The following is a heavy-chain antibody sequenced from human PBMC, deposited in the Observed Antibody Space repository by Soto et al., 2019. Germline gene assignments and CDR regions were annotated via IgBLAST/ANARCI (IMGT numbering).Heavy chain of an antibody. D-gene: IGHD2-15*01. J-gene: IGHJ6*02. Sequence: SVKVSCKASGGTFSSYAISWVRQTPGQGLEWMGGIIPIFGTANYAQKFQGRVTITADKSTSTAYMELSSLRSEDTAVYYCARRRIVVVVAAEDYYYGMDVWGQGTTVTVSS. V-gene: IGHV1-69*06. CDR3: ARRRIVVVVAAEDYYYGMDV. CDR2: IIPIFGTA. CDR1: GGTFSSYA.